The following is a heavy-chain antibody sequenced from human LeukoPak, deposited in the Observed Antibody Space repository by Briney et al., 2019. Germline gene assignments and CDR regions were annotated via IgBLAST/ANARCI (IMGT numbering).Heavy chain of an antibody. J-gene: IGHJ4*02. CDR1: GFIFSSYA. CDR3: AKTSRWERDYFDY. V-gene: IGHV3-23*01. Sequence: GGSLRLSCAASGFIFSSYALSWVRQAPGKGLQWVSAMSGVGGNTFYTDSVKGRFTISRDNSKNALYLQMNNLRAEDTAIYYCAKTSRWERDYFDYWGQGTLVTVSS. D-gene: IGHD5-24*01. CDR2: MSGVGGNT.